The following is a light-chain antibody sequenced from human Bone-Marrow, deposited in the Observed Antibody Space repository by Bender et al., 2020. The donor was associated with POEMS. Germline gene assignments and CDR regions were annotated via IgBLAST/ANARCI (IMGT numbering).Light chain of an antibody. CDR3: SSYAGNNNVI. Sequence: QSLLTQPPSASGAPGQTVIISCSGGTSNIGRNSAHWYYHVPGTAPKLLIYGYNNRPSGVPDRFSGSKSDNTASLTVSGLQAEDEADYYCSSYAGNNNVIFGGGTKVTVL. CDR2: GYN. V-gene: IGLV1-44*01. J-gene: IGLJ2*01. CDR1: TSNIGRNS.